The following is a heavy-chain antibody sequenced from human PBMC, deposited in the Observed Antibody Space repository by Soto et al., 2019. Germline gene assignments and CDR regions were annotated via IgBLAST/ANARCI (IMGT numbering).Heavy chain of an antibody. CDR3: ARGLIYSSSWYQFDY. V-gene: IGHV1-8*01. D-gene: IGHD6-13*01. CDR2: MNPNSGNT. J-gene: IGHJ4*02. Sequence: ASVXVSFKSALYTFTIDDSNGWLQATGQGLEWMGWMNPNSGNTGYAQKFQGRVTMTRNTSISTAYMELSRLRSEDTAVYYCARGLIYSSSWYQFDYWGQGTLVTVSS. CDR1: LYTFTIDD.